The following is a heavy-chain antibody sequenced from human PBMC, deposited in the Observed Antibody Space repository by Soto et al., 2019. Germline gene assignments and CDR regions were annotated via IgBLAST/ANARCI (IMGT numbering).Heavy chain of an antibody. Sequence: QVQLVQSGAEVKKPGASVKVSCKASGYTFTSYDINWVRQATGQGLEWMGWMNPNSGNTGYAQKFQGRVTMTRNTSISTADMKLSSLRSEDTAVYYCAREHSSSWRFVSWGQGTLVTVSS. J-gene: IGHJ4*02. CDR1: GYTFTSYD. V-gene: IGHV1-8*01. CDR3: AREHSSSWRFVS. D-gene: IGHD6-13*01. CDR2: MNPNSGNT.